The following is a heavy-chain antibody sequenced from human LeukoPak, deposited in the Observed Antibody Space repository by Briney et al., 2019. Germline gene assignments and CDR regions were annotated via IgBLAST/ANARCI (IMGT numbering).Heavy chain of an antibody. J-gene: IGHJ1*01. CDR3: AVLTSGWRFQH. CDR2: IYGGGDT. V-gene: IGHV3-53*01. CDR1: GITVSDKY. Sequence: GGSLRLSCEVSGITVSDKYMSWVRRAPGKGLECVSLIYGGGDTYYADSVKGRFTISRDNSKNTLYLQMNSLRAEDTAVHYCAVLTSGWRFQHWGQGTLVTVSS. D-gene: IGHD6-19*01.